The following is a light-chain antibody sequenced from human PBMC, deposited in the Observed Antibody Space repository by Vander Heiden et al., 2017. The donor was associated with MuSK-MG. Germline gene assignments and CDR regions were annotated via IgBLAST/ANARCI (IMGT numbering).Light chain of an antibody. V-gene: IGLV1-44*01. CDR3: AAWDDSLNALV. CDR2: RND. CDR1: TSNIGATI. Sequence: QSVLTQPPSAAGAPGQRVVISCSGSTSNIGATIVNWYQHFPGTAPKFLIYRNDQRASGVPDRFSASKSGTSASLAISGLQSEDEADYYCAAWDDSLNALVFGSGTKVTVL. J-gene: IGLJ1*01.